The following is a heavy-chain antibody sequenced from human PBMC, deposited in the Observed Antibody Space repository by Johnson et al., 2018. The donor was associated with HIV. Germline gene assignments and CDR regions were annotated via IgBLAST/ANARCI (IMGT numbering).Heavy chain of an antibody. CDR2: INWNGGST. Sequence: VQLVESGGGLVHPGGSLRLSCAASGFTFDDYGMSWVRQAPGKGLEWVSGINWNGGSTGYGDSVKGRFTISRDNSKNTLYLQMNSLRTEDTAVYYCTKGFRAAAGTGDAFDIWGQGTMVTVSS. CDR1: GFTFDDYG. V-gene: IGHV3-20*04. J-gene: IGHJ3*02. CDR3: TKGFRAAAGTGDAFDI. D-gene: IGHD6-13*01.